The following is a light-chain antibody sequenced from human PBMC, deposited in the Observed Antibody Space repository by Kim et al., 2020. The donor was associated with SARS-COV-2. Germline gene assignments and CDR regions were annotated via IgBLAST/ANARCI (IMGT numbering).Light chain of an antibody. V-gene: IGLV2-8*01. CDR2: EVN. Sequence: QSVLTQPSSASGSPGQSVNISCTGTISDVGAYNSVSWYQQIPGKAPKLMIYEVNKRPSGVPDRFSGSKSGYTASLTVSGLQPEDEADYYCNSYAGSSIIIFGGGTQLAVL. J-gene: IGLJ2*01. CDR1: ISDVGAYNS. CDR3: NSYAGSSIII.